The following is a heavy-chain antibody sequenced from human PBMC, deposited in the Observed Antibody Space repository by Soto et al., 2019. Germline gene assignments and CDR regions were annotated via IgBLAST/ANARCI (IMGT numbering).Heavy chain of an antibody. V-gene: IGHV3-23*01. Sequence: GGSLRLSCAASGFPFSDHAMHWVRQTPGKGLEWVSAITGRGDSTYYADSVKGRFTISRDNSKSTRYLQMMSLRAEDTAVYYCARSSPSRYYDFWSGYYTGYGYYYYYGMDVWGQGTTVTVSS. J-gene: IGHJ6*02. CDR1: GFPFSDHA. CDR2: ITGRGDST. CDR3: ARSSPSRYYDFWSGYYTGYGYYYYYGMDV. D-gene: IGHD3-3*01.